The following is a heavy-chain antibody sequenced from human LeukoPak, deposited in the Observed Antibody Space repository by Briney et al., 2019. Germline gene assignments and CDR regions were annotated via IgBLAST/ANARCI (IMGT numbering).Heavy chain of an antibody. CDR3: ARGVGATGYFDY. CDR2: IYYSGST. V-gene: IGHV4-59*01. Sequence: SKTLSLTCTVSGGSISSYYWSWIRQPPGKGLEWIGYIYYSGSTNYNPSLKSRVTISVDTSKNQFSLKLSSVTAADTAVYYCARGVGATGYFDYWGQGTLVTVSS. CDR1: GGSISSYY. D-gene: IGHD1-26*01. J-gene: IGHJ4*02.